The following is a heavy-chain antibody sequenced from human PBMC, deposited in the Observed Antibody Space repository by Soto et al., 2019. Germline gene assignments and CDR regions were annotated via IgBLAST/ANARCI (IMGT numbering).Heavy chain of an antibody. V-gene: IGHV3-7*01. J-gene: IGHJ4*02. CDR3: ARDYRASKKGDFWSGYYYY. CDR2: IKQDGSEK. CDR1: GFTFSSYW. D-gene: IGHD3-3*01. Sequence: GSLRLSCAASGFTFSSYWMSWVRQAPGKGLEWVANIKQDGSEKYYVDSVKGRFTISRDNAKNSLYLQMNSLRAEDTAVYYCARDYRASKKGDFWSGYYYYWGQGTLVTVSS.